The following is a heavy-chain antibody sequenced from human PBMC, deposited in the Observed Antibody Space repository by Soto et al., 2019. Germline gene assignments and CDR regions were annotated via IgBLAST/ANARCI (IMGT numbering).Heavy chain of an antibody. V-gene: IGHV1-69*02. CDR3: ARAIRGRAFDI. Sequence: SVKVSCKASGGTFSSYTISWVRQAPGQGLEWMGRIIPILGIANYAQKFQGRVTITADKSTSTAYMELSSLISEDTAVYYCARAIRGRAFDIWGQGTMVTVSS. CDR2: IIPILGIA. D-gene: IGHD3-10*01. CDR1: GGTFSSYT. J-gene: IGHJ3*02.